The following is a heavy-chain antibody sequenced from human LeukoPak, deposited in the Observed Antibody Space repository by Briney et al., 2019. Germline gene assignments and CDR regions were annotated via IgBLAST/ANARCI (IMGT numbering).Heavy chain of an antibody. CDR2: IYYSGST. V-gene: IGHV4-59*01. Sequence: SETLSLTCTVSGGSISSYYWSWIRQPPGKGLEWIGYIYYSGSTNYSPSLKSRVTISVDTSKNQFSLKLSSVTAADTAVYYCARDLAYCSSTSCSTALDYWGQGTLVTVSS. CDR3: ARDLAYCSSTSCSTALDY. D-gene: IGHD2-2*01. CDR1: GGSISSYY. J-gene: IGHJ4*02.